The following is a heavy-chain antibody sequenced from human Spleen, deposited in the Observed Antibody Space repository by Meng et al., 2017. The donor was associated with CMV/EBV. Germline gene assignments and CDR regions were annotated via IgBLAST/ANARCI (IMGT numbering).Heavy chain of an antibody. CDR3: AREVAVTMVRGVIITNYFGY. J-gene: IGHJ4*02. CDR2: IYYSGST. CDR1: GGSISSSSYY. Sequence: SETLSLTCTVSGGSISSSSYYWGWIRQPPGKGLEWIGSIYYSGSTYYNPSLKGRVTISVDTSKNQFSLKLSSVTAADTAVYYCAREVAVTMVRGVIITNYFGYWGQGTLVTVSS. D-gene: IGHD3-10*01. V-gene: IGHV4-39*07.